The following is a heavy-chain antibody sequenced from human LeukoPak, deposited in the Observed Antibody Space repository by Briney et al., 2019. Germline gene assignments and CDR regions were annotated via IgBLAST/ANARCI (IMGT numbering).Heavy chain of an antibody. CDR1: GFTFSSYS. J-gene: IGHJ3*02. Sequence: KPGGSLRLSCAASGFTFSSYSMNWVRQAPGKGREWVSSISSSSSYIYYADSVKGRFTISRDNAKNSLYLQMNSLRVEDTAVYYCARTADYGDYRDAFDIWGQGTMVTVSS. CDR2: ISSSSSYI. D-gene: IGHD4-17*01. CDR3: ARTADYGDYRDAFDI. V-gene: IGHV3-21*01.